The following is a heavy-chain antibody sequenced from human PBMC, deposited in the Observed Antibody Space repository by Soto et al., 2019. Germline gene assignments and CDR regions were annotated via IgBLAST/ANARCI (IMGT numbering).Heavy chain of an antibody. V-gene: IGHV3-23*01. CDR3: AKVWVDYDFWSGSGTFDY. CDR1: GFTFSDYA. D-gene: IGHD3-3*01. J-gene: IGHJ4*02. Sequence: GGSLRLSCEGSGFTFSDYAMSWVRQAPGKGLEWVSAISGSGGSTYYADSVKGRFTISRDNSKNTLYLQMNSLRAEDTAVYYCAKVWVDYDFWSGSGTFDYWGQGTLVTVSS. CDR2: ISGSGGST.